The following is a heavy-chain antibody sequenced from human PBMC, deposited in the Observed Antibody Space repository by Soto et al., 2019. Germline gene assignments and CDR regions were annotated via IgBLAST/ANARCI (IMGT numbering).Heavy chain of an antibody. CDR3: ARGDRGGSGSTASYYYSGLDV. D-gene: IGHD3-10*01. CDR2: VSAGGDMT. CDR1: GFTFSSYA. V-gene: IGHV3-23*01. J-gene: IGHJ6*02. Sequence: DVQLLESGGHLVQPGGSLRLSCAASGFTFSSYAMSWVRQAPGKGLEWVSSVSAGGDMTYYLYSVKGRFTISRDNSNNALFLQMNRLRIEDTALYYCARGDRGGSGSTASYYYSGLDVWGQGTTVTV.